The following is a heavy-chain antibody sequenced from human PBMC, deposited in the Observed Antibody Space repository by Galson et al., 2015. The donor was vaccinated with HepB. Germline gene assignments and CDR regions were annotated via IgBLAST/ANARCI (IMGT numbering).Heavy chain of an antibody. J-gene: IGHJ4*02. CDR1: GFTFSSYA. CDR2: INNGDAT. D-gene: IGHD2-15*01. V-gene: IGHV3-23*01. CDR3: AEVFYSPDY. Sequence: SLRLSCAASGFTFSSYAMSWVRQAPGKGLEWVSIINNGDATYYADSVKGRFTTSRDNSKNTVFLQMNSLRAEDTAVYYCAEVFYSPDYWGQGTLVTVSS.